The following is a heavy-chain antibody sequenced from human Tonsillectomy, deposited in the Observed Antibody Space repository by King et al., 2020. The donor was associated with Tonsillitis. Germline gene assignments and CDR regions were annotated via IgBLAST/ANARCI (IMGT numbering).Heavy chain of an antibody. J-gene: IGHJ4*02. CDR2: ITKDGGNT. CDR3: APDPGATEY. Sequence: VQLVESGGGMVQPGGSLRLSCAASGFTFDHYAMHWVRQAPGKGLEWVSFITKDGGNTYYADSVKGRFTISRDNSKNSLYLQMNSLRTEDTALYYCAPDPGATEYWGQGTLVTVSS. D-gene: IGHD1-26*01. CDR1: GFTFDHYA. V-gene: IGHV3-43*02.